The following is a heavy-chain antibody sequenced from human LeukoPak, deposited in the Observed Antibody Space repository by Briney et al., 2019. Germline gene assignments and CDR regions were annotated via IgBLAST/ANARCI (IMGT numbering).Heavy chain of an antibody. CDR1: GFTFSRYA. V-gene: IGHV3-23*01. Sequence: GGSLRLSCAASGFTFSRYAMSWVRQAPGKGLEWISAISGSGGSAYYADSVKGRFTISRDNSKNTLYLQMNSMRAEDTAVYYCAKDRWELDSWGQGTLVTVSS. J-gene: IGHJ4*02. CDR2: ISGSGGSA. CDR3: AKDRWELDS. D-gene: IGHD4-23*01.